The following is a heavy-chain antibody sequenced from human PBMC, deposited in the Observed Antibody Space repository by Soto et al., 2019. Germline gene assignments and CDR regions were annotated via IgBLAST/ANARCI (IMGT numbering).Heavy chain of an antibody. CDR3: AHRRVTAGTTFWDFDY. D-gene: IGHD1-7*01. V-gene: IGHV2-5*02. Sequence: SGPTLVKPTQTLTLTCSFSGFSLTTNGVGVGWIRQPPGKALEWLALIYWDDDKRYSPSLGSRLTITKDTSKNQVVLTMTNMDPVDTATYYCAHRRVTAGTTFWDFDYWGQGTLVTVSS. CDR1: GFSLTTNGVG. J-gene: IGHJ4*02. CDR2: IYWDDDK.